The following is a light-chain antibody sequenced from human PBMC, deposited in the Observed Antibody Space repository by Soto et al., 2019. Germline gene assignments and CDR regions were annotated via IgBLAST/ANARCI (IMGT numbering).Light chain of an antibody. CDR1: QNVLYSSNNKNY. Sequence: DIVMTQSPDSLAVSLGERATINCKSSQNVLYSSNNKNYLAWYQQKLGQPPKLLIRWASTRESGVPDRFSGSGSGTDFTLTISSLQAEDVAVYYCQQYYSTPWTFGQGTNVEIK. J-gene: IGKJ1*01. CDR3: QQYYSTPWT. V-gene: IGKV4-1*01. CDR2: WAS.